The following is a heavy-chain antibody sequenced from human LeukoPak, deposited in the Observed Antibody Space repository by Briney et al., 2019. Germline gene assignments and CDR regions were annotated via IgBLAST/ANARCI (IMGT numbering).Heavy chain of an antibody. D-gene: IGHD2-2*01. J-gene: IGHJ4*02. V-gene: IGHV3-23*01. CDR1: GFTFSNYA. Sequence: GGSLRLSCAASGFTFSNYAMTWVRQAPGKGLEWVSGISGSGGRTYYADSVKGRFTISRDNSKNTLYLQMNSLRAEDTAVYYCATGFSTVVVPAAMSYWGQGTLVTVSS. CDR3: ATGFSTVVVPAAMSY. CDR2: ISGSGGRT.